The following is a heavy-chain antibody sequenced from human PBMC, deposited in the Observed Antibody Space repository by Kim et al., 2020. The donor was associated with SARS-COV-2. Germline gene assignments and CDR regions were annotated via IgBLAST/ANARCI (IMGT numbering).Heavy chain of an antibody. CDR2: ISYDGSNK. J-gene: IGHJ4*02. D-gene: IGHD3-10*01. Sequence: GGSLRLSCAASGFTFSSYAMHWVRQAPGKGLEWVAVISYDGSNKYYADSVKDRFTISRDNSKNTLYLQMNSLRAEDTAVYYCARAHVASLPSYYYGSGSYYNLGDYWGQGTLVTVSS. V-gene: IGHV3-30-3*01. CDR3: ARAHVASLPSYYYGSGSYYNLGDY. CDR1: GFTFSSYA.